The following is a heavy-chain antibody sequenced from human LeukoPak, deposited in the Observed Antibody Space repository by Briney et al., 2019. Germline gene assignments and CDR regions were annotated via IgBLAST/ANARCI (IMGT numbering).Heavy chain of an antibody. D-gene: IGHD6-6*01. V-gene: IGHV3-21*01. CDR2: ITTSSSYI. CDR3: ARDLMARAARPW. J-gene: IGHJ4*02. Sequence: GGSLRLSCAASGFTFSSYSMNWVRQAPGKGLEWVSSITTSSSYIHYADSVKGRFTISRDNAKNSLYLQMNSLRAEDTAVYYCARDLMARAARPWWGQGTLVTVSS. CDR1: GFTFSSYS.